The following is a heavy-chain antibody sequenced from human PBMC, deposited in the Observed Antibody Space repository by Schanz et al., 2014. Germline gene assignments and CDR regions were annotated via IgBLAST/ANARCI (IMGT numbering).Heavy chain of an antibody. CDR3: ALREKPYGPFAS. CDR2: ISYSGST. CDR1: GGSVSSGGDY. J-gene: IGHJ4*02. Sequence: QVQLQESGPGLVKPSQTLSLTCTVSGGSVSSGGDYWSWIRQHPGKGLEWIGFISYSGSTYYNPSLKSRVTISVARSKNQYALRLDSVTAADTAVYYCALREKPYGPFASWGQGALVTVSS. V-gene: IGHV4-31*09. D-gene: IGHD3-10*01.